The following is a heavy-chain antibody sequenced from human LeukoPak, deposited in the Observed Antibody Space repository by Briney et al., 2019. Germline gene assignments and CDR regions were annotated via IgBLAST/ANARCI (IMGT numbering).Heavy chain of an antibody. CDR1: GYTFTGYY. Sequence: ASVKVSCKASGYTFTGYYMHWVRQAPGQGLEWMGWINPNSGGTNYAQKLQGRVTMTRDTSISTAYMELSRLRSDDTAVYYCARVRSSSFLPYFDYWGQGTLVTVSS. CDR2: INPNSGGT. J-gene: IGHJ4*02. V-gene: IGHV1-2*02. D-gene: IGHD6-6*01. CDR3: ARVRSSSFLPYFDY.